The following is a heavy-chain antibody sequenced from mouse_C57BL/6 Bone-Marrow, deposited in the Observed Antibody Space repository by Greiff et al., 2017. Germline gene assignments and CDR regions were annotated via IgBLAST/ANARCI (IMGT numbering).Heavy chain of an antibody. CDR3: TPYYGSRGY. D-gene: IGHD1-1*01. CDR1: GFNIKDDY. Sequence: VQLQQSGAELVRPGASVKLSCTASGFNIKDDYMHWVKQRPEQGLEWSGWIDPENGDTEYASKFQGKATITADTSSNTAYLQLSSLTSEDTAVYYCTPYYGSRGYWGQGTTLTVSS. CDR2: IDPENGDT. J-gene: IGHJ2*01. V-gene: IGHV14-4*01.